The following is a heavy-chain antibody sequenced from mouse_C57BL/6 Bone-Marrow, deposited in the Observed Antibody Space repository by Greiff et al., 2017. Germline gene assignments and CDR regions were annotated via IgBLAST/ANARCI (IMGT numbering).Heavy chain of an antibody. V-gene: IGHV5-4*01. CDR3: ARELGRWYFDV. D-gene: IGHD4-1*01. Sequence: EVQLQESGGGLVKPGGSLKLSCAASGFTFSSYAMSWVRQTPEKRLGWVATISDGGSYTYYPDNVKGRFTISRDNAKNNLYLQMSHLKSEDTAMYYCARELGRWYFDVWGTGTTVTVSS. CDR1: GFTFSSYA. CDR2: ISDGGSYT. J-gene: IGHJ1*03.